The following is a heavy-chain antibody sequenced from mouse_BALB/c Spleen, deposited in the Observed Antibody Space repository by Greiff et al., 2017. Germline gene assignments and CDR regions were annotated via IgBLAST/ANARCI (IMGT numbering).Heavy chain of an antibody. CDR1: GYTFTDYE. J-gene: IGHJ1*01. D-gene: IGHD1-1*01. CDR3: TRSSRRWYFDV. Sequence: QVQLQQSGAELVRPGASVTLSCKASGYTFTDYEMHWMKQTPVHGLEWIGAIDPETGGTAYNQKFKGKATLTADKSSSTAYMELRSLTSEDSAVYYCTRSSRRWYFDVWGAGTTVTVSS. CDR2: IDPETGGT. V-gene: IGHV1-15*01.